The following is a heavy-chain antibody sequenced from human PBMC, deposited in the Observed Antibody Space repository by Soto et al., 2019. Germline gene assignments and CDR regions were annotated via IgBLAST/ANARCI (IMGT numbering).Heavy chain of an antibody. Sequence: LKISCRASGDRFTKYWIVWVRQMSGKGLECLGIIYPGDSDTRYSPSFQGQVTISADKSISTAYLQWSSLKASDTAMYYCARYAGDSSPYFLDYWGQGTLVTVSS. CDR2: IYPGDSDT. CDR3: ARYAGDSSPYFLDY. V-gene: IGHV5-51*01. CDR1: GDRFTKYW. D-gene: IGHD6-6*01. J-gene: IGHJ4*02.